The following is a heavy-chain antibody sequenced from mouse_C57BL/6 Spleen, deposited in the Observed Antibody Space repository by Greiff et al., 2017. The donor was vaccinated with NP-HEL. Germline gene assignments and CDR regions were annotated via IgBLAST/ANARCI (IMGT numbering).Heavy chain of an antibody. Sequence: VQLQQPGAELVKPGASVKLSCKASGYTFTSYWMHWVKQRPGQGLEWIGMIHPNSGSTNYNEKFKSKATLTVDKSSSTAYMQLSSLTSEDSAVYYCAGITTVVAPMDYWGQGTLVTVSA. D-gene: IGHD1-1*01. CDR2: IHPNSGST. CDR3: AGITTVVAPMDY. J-gene: IGHJ3*01. V-gene: IGHV1-64*01. CDR1: GYTFTSYW.